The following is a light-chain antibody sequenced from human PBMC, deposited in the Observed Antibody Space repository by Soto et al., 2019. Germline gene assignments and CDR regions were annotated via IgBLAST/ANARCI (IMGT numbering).Light chain of an antibody. J-gene: IGKJ2*01. CDR1: QSVSSY. Sequence: EIVLTQSPATLSLSPGERATLSCRASQSVSSYLAWYQQKPGQAPRLLIYDASNRATGIPARFSGSGSGTDFTLTISSLEPEDFGFYYCQERSNWLRYTFGQGTKRQI. V-gene: IGKV3-11*01. CDR2: DAS. CDR3: QERSNWLRYT.